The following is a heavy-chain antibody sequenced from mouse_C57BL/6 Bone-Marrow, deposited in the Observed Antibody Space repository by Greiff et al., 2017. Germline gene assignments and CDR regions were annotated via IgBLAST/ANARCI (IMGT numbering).Heavy chain of an antibody. J-gene: IGHJ4*01. CDR2: IYPGDGDT. CDR1: GYAFSSSW. CDR3: ARDGLRGDY. V-gene: IGHV1-82*01. Sequence: VQGVESGPELVKPGASVKISCKASGYAFSSSWMNWVKQRPGKGLEWIGRIYPGDGDTNYNGKFKGKATLTADKSSSTAYMQLSSLTSEDSAVYFCARDGLRGDYWGQGTSVTVSS. D-gene: IGHD2-4*01.